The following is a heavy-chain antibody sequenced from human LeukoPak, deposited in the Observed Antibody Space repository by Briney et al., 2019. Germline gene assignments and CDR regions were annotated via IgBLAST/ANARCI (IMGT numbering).Heavy chain of an antibody. CDR3: ARDRYDFWSGYHNRNDAFDI. CDR2: ISAYNGNT. CDR1: GYTFTSSD. Sequence: ASVKVSCKASGYTFTSSDINWVRQATGQGLEWMGWISAYNGNTNYAQKLQGRVTMTTDTSTSTAYMELRSLRSDDTAVYYCARDRYDFWSGYHNRNDAFDIWGQGTMVTVSS. J-gene: IGHJ3*02. V-gene: IGHV1-18*01. D-gene: IGHD3-3*01.